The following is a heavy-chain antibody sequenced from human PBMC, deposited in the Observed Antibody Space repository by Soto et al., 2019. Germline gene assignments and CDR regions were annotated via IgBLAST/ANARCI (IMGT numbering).Heavy chain of an antibody. D-gene: IGHD6-19*01. CDR1: GGTFSSYA. CDR2: IIPIFGTA. Sequence: SVKVSCKASGGTFSSYAISWVRQAPGQGLEWMGGIIPIFGTANYAQKFQGRVTITADESASTAYMELSSLKASDTAMYYCATPGRMAVAGLYFDYWGQGTLVTVSS. CDR3: ATPGRMAVAGLYFDY. V-gene: IGHV1-69*13. J-gene: IGHJ4*02.